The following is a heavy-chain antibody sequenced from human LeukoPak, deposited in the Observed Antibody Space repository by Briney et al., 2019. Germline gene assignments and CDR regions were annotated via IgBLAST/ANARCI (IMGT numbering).Heavy chain of an antibody. D-gene: IGHD6-13*01. J-gene: IGHJ4*02. Sequence: SETLSFTCAVYGGSFSGYYWSWIRQPPGKGLEWIGEINHSGSTNYNPSLKSRVTISVDTSKNQFSLKLSSVTAADTAVYYCARGRFDYSSSWYSWYYFDYWGQGTLVTVSS. CDR3: ARGRFDYSSSWYSWYYFDY. CDR2: INHSGST. V-gene: IGHV4-34*01. CDR1: GGSFSGYY.